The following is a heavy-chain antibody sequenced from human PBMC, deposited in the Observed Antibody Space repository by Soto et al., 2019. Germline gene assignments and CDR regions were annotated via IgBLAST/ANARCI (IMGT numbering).Heavy chain of an antibody. V-gene: IGHV3-23*01. CDR1: GLAFNNSA. CDR3: AADIDNCDGDCYLPNY. CDR2: ISSRGGAT. J-gene: IGHJ4*02. D-gene: IGHD2-21*02. Sequence: GGSLRLSCVVSGLAFNNSAMTWVRQGPGKGLEWVSSISSRGGATYHSDSAEGRFTISRDNSKNTLYLHMNSLGVEDTAIYYCAADIDNCDGDCYLPNYWGQGTPVTVSS.